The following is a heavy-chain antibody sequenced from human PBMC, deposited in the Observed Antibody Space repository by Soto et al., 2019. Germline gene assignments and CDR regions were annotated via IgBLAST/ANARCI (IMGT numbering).Heavy chain of an antibody. Sequence: SETLSLTCAVSRGSFSGYYWSWVRQFPGKGLEWIGEIIHTGSTNYNPSLKSRVTMSMDTSKKEISLKLSSVTAADTAVYYCARVGQPPSDYWGQGTLVTVSS. J-gene: IGHJ4*02. V-gene: IGHV4-34*12. CDR2: IIHTGST. CDR1: RGSFSGYY. CDR3: ARVGQPPSDY. D-gene: IGHD2-2*01.